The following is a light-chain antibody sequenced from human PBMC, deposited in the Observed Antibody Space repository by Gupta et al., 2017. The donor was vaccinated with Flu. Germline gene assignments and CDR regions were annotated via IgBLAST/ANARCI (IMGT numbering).Light chain of an antibody. V-gene: IGLV2-11*01. CDR1: SSDVGRYNY. Sequence: TSSDVGRYNYVSWFQQHPGKAPKLMIFDVSKRPSGVPDRFSGSKSGNTASLTISGRQAEDESDYYCCSYAGAYTWVFGGGTKLTVL. CDR3: CSYAGAYTWV. J-gene: IGLJ2*01. CDR2: DVS.